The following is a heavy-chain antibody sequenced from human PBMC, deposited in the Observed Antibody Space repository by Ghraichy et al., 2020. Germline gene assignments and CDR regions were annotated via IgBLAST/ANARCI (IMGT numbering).Heavy chain of an antibody. CDR1: GGTFSSYA. J-gene: IGHJ4*02. CDR3: ATPHQSREYDILTGYWGT. Sequence: SVKVSCKASGGTFSSYAISWVRQAPGQGLEWMGGIIPIFGTANYAQKFQGRVTITTDESTSTAYMELSSLRSEDTAVYYCATPHQSREYDILTGYWGTGGQGTLVTVSS. V-gene: IGHV1-69*05. CDR2: IIPIFGTA. D-gene: IGHD3-9*01.